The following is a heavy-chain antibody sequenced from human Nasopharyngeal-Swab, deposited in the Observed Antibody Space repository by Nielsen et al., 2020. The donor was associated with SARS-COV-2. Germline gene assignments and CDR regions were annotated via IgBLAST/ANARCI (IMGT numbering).Heavy chain of an antibody. CDR3: ARENWGKLDY. D-gene: IGHD7-27*01. J-gene: IGHJ4*02. CDR2: VKQDGSAI. CDR1: GFTFGSYW. Sequence: GESLKISCAASGFTFGSYWMNWVRLAPVNRLEWVGTVKQDGSAIYHVDSLKGRFTISRDNAKNSLYLQMNSLRADDTAVYYCARENWGKLDYWGQGALVTVSS. V-gene: IGHV3-7*04.